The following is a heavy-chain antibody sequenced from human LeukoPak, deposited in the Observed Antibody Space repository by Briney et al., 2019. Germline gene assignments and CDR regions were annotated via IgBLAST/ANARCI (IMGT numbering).Heavy chain of an antibody. J-gene: IGHJ5*02. CDR2: IYYSGGT. CDR1: GGSISSRRYD. D-gene: IGHD3-10*01. V-gene: IGHV4-39*01. CDR3: ARGRVAKMIVRGHWFDP. Sequence: RPSETLLLTCTGSGGSISSRRYDWGRIRQPPGKGLEWRGSIYYSGGTYYNPSLKSRVTISVDTSKNQFSLKRSSVTAADTAVYYCARGRVAKMIVRGHWFDPWGQGTLVTVSS.